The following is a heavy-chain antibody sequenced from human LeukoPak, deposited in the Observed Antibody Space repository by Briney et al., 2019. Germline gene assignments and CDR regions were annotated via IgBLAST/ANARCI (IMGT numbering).Heavy chain of an antibody. J-gene: IGHJ4*02. CDR2: ISAYNGNT. V-gene: IGHV1-18*01. CDR3: ARVRSIAVADPRPFDY. CDR1: GYTFTSYG. Sequence: GASVKVSCKASGYTFTSYGISWVRQAPGQGLEWMGWISAYNGNTNYAQKLQGRVTMTTDTSTSTAYMELRSLRSDDTAVYYCARVRSIAVADPRPFDYWGQGTLVTVSS. D-gene: IGHD6-19*01.